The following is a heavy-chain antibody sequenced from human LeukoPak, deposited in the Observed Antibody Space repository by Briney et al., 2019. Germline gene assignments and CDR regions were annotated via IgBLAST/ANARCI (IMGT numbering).Heavy chain of an antibody. CDR1: GGSISSGGYY. Sequence: SETLSLTCTVSGGSISSGGYYWSWIRQHPGKGLEWIGYIYYSGSTYYNPSLKSRVTISVDTSKTQFSLKLTSVTAADAAMYYCARVTWLGELGNWFDPWGQGTLVTVSS. CDR2: IYYSGST. J-gene: IGHJ5*02. D-gene: IGHD3-10*01. V-gene: IGHV4-31*03. CDR3: ARVTWLGELGNWFDP.